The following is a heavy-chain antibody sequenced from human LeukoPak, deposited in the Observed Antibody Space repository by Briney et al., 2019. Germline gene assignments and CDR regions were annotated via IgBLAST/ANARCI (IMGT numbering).Heavy chain of an antibody. CDR3: ARNPVGIITTHPNWFDP. V-gene: IGHV4-4*02. Sequence: SETLSLTCAVSGGSISSGNWWSWVRQPPGKGLEWIGEIYHNGGTIYNPSLKSRVTISVDNSKNQFSLKLTSVTAADTAVYYCARNPVGIITTHPNWFDPWGQGTLVTVSS. CDR1: GGSISSGNW. D-gene: IGHD3-3*01. J-gene: IGHJ5*02. CDR2: IYHNGGT.